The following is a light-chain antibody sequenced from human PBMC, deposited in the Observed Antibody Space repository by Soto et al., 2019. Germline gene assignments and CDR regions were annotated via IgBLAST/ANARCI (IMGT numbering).Light chain of an antibody. Sequence: DIQMTQSPSSLSASVGDRVTITCRASQSISSYLNWYQQKPVKAPKLLIYAASSLQSGVPSRFSGSGSVTDFTLTISSLQPEDCATYYCQQSYSTPFTFGPGTKVDIK. V-gene: IGKV1-39*01. CDR1: QSISSY. CDR3: QQSYSTPFT. J-gene: IGKJ3*01. CDR2: AAS.